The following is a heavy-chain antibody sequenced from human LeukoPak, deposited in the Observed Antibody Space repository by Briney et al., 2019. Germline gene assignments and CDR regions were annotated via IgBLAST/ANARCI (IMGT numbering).Heavy chain of an antibody. J-gene: IGHJ4*02. CDR3: AKDGYSYGTTDY. D-gene: IGHD5-18*01. CDR1: GFTFSSYA. Sequence: PGGSLRLSCAASGFTFSSYAMSWVRQAPGRGLEWVSTISGSGGSTYYADSVKGRFTISRDNSKNTLYLQMNSLRVEDTAVYYCAKDGYSYGTTDYWGQGTLVTVSS. V-gene: IGHV3-23*01. CDR2: ISGSGGST.